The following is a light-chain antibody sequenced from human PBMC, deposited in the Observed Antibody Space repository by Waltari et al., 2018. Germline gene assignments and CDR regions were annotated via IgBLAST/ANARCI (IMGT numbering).Light chain of an antibody. CDR1: QSVDSY. V-gene: IGKV3-11*01. CDR3: QLRIKWPPEIT. Sequence: EIVLTQSPVTLSSPPGERATLPCRGSQSVDSYLARYQQKRGQPPRLLIYDTSTRATGIPARFSGSGSGTDFTLTISSLEPDDFAVYFCQLRIKWPPEITFGQGTRLEIK. CDR2: DTS. J-gene: IGKJ5*01.